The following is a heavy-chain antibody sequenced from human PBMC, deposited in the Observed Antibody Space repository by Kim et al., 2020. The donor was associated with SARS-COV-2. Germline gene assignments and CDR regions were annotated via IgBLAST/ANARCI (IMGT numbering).Heavy chain of an antibody. Sequence: SETLSLTCAVSGGSISSSNWWSWVCQPPGKGLEWIGEIYHSGSTNYNPSLKSRVTISVDKSKNQFSLKLSSVTAADTAVYYCASRSSKKYSSGLLAYWGQGTLVTVSS. CDR2: IYHSGST. J-gene: IGHJ4*02. CDR3: ASRSSKKYSSGLLAY. D-gene: IGHD6-19*01. CDR1: GGSISSSNW. V-gene: IGHV4-4*02.